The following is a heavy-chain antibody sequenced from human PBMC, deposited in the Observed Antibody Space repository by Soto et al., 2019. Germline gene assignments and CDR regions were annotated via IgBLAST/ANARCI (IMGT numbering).Heavy chain of an antibody. V-gene: IGHV3-15*01. Sequence: PGGSLRLSCAASGFTFSNAWMSWVRQAPGKGLEWVGRIKSKTDGGTTDYAAPGKGRFTISRDDSKNTLYLQMNSLKTEVSAVYYCTTDHEVRFLEWLSLDYYYYYMDVWGKGTTLTVSS. CDR1: GFTFSNAW. D-gene: IGHD3-3*01. J-gene: IGHJ6*03. CDR3: TTDHEVRFLEWLSLDYYYYYMDV. CDR2: IKSKTDGGTT.